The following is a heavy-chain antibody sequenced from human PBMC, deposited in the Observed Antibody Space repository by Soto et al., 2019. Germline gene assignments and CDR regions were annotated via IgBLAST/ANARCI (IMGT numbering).Heavy chain of an antibody. Sequence: GASVKVSCKASGGTFSSYAISWVRQAPGQGLEWMGGIIPIFGTANYAQKFQGRVTITADESTSTAYMELSSLRSEDTAVYYCASSPLCGGSCYHYYYGMDVWGQGTTVTVSS. CDR2: IIPIFGTA. D-gene: IGHD2-15*01. V-gene: IGHV1-69*13. CDR1: GGTFSSYA. J-gene: IGHJ6*02. CDR3: ASSPLCGGSCYHYYYGMDV.